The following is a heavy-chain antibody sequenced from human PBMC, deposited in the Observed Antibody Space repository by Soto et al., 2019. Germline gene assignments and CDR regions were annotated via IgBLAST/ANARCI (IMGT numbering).Heavy chain of an antibody. CDR1: GGSINNYY. CDR2: IYYGGRT. J-gene: IGHJ5*02. CDR3: AREPINWNYDGGNWFDP. D-gene: IGHD1-7*01. V-gene: IGHV4-59*01. Sequence: QVQLQESGPGLVKPSETLSLTCTVSGGSINNYYWNWIRQPPGKGLEWIGYIYYGGRTKFNPSLKSRVTMSIDTSTNQFSLKLRSVTAADTAVYYCAREPINWNYDGGNWFDPWGQGTLVTVSS.